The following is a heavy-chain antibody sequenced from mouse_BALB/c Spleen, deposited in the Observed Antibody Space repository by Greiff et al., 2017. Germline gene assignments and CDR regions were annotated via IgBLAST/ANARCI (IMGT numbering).Heavy chain of an antibody. D-gene: IGHD5-1*01. V-gene: IGHV5-6-5*01. CDR1: GFTFSSYA. CDR2: ISSGGST. CDR3: AREYGYAMDY. J-gene: IGHJ4*01. Sequence: DVMLVESGGGLVKPGGSLKLSCAASGFTFSSYAMSWVRQTPEKRLEWVASISSGGSTYYPDSVKGRFTISRDNARNILYLQMSSLRSEDTAMYYCAREYGYAMDYWGQGTSVTVSS.